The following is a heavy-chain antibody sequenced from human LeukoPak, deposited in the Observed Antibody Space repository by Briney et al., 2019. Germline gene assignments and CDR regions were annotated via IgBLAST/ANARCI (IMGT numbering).Heavy chain of an antibody. Sequence: GGSLRLSCAASGFTFSSYIMNWVRQAPGKGLEWVSYISSSSTTIYYADSVKGRFTISRDNAKNSLYLQMNSLRAEDTAVYYCARDINWSNYYGMDVWGQGTTVTVSS. CDR3: ARDINWSNYYGMDV. J-gene: IGHJ6*02. CDR2: ISSSSTTI. CDR1: GFTFSSYI. V-gene: IGHV3-48*01. D-gene: IGHD1-1*01.